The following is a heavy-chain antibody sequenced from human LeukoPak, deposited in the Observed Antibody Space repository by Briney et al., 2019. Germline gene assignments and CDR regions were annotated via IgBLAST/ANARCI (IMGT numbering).Heavy chain of an antibody. CDR1: GFAFSTYT. CDR2: ISSSSSYI. CDR3: ARTRVGYDCHNWFDP. V-gene: IGHV3-21*01. J-gene: IGHJ5*02. D-gene: IGHD5-12*01. Sequence: GGSLRLSCAASGFAFSTYTLNWVRQAPGKGLEWVSSISSSSSYIYYADSVKGRFTISRDNAKNSLYLQMNSLRAEDTAVYYCARTRVGYDCHNWFDPWGQGTLVTVSS.